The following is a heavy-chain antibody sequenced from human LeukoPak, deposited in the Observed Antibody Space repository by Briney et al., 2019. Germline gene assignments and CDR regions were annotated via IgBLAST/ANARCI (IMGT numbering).Heavy chain of an antibody. D-gene: IGHD2-2*01. CDR2: IYYSGST. CDR3: ARVGCSSTSCPDYNWFDP. V-gene: IGHV4-31*03. J-gene: IGHJ5*02. CDR1: GGSISSGGYY. Sequence: SETLSLTCTVSGGSISSGGYYWSWIRQHPGKGLEWIGYIYYSGSTYYNPSLKSRVTTSVDTSKNQFSLKLSSVTAADTAVYYCARVGCSSTSCPDYNWFDPWGQGTLVTVSS.